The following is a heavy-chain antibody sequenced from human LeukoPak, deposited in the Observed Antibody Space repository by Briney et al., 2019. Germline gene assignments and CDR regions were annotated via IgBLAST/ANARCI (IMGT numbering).Heavy chain of an antibody. Sequence: SETLSLTCAVSGGSISSGGYSWSWIRQPPGKDLVWIGYIYHSGSTYYNPSLKSRVTISVDRSKNQFSLKLSSVTAADTAVYYCARVRSDYVWGSYRSHRDYYFDYWGQGTLVTVSS. CDR2: IYHSGST. J-gene: IGHJ4*02. V-gene: IGHV4-30-2*01. D-gene: IGHD3-16*02. CDR1: GGSISSGGYS. CDR3: ARVRSDYVWGSYRSHRDYYFDY.